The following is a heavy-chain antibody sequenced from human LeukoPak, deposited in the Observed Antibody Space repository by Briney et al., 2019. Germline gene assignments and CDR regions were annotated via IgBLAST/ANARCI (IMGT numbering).Heavy chain of an antibody. V-gene: IGHV3-23*01. J-gene: IGHJ4*02. CDR3: AKGISPSRSWTFDY. CDR1: GFTFDDYA. Sequence: PGGSLRLSCAASGFTFDDYAMHWVRQAPGKGLEWVSAISGSGGSTYYADSVEGRFTISRDNSKNTLYQQMNSLRAEDTAIYYCAKGISPSRSWTFDYWGQGTLVTVSS. D-gene: IGHD6-13*01. CDR2: ISGSGGST.